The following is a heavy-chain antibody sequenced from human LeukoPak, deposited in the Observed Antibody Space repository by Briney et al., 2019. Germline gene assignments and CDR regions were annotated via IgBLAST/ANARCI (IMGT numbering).Heavy chain of an antibody. CDR3: ARDDADIVVVVAATPSV. V-gene: IGHV1-2*02. J-gene: IGHJ3*01. Sequence: ASVKVSCKASGYSVTDYYLHWVRQAPGQGLEWMGWINPNSGGTNYAQKFQGRVTMTRDTSISTAYMELSRLRSDDTAVYYCARDDADIVVVVAATPSVWGQGTMVTVSS. CDR2: INPNSGGT. D-gene: IGHD2-15*01. CDR1: GYSVTDYY.